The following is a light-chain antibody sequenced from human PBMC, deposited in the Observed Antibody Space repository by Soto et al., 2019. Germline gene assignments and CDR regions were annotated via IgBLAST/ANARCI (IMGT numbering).Light chain of an antibody. CDR3: KQCYSTPYT. CDR2: GES. J-gene: IGKJ2*01. CDR1: LSISNF. Sequence: IHMTQCPSSLSASVGDRVTITCRASLSISNFLNWYQETPGKAPKRLIIGESSLQSGVPSRFSGSGSGTDFTLTISSLQPEDFATNYCKQCYSTPYTFGQGTKVDNK. V-gene: IGKV1-39*01.